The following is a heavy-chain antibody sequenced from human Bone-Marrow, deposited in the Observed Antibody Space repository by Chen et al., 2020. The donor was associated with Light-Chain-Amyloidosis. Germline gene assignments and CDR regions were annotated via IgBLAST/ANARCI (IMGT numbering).Heavy chain of an antibody. Sequence: QVQLQESGPGLVKPSGTLFLTCTVSGGSISSGKWWSWARQSPGKGLEWIGEVYHNGGTNYNPSLKNRVTIFVDNSKNQFSLQLTSVTAADTAVYFCARVGSDYYDNSGFYPLDYWGQGTLVTVSS. J-gene: IGHJ4*02. V-gene: IGHV4-4*02. CDR3: ARVGSDYYDNSGFYPLDY. D-gene: IGHD3-22*01. CDR2: VYHNGGT. CDR1: GGSISSGKW.